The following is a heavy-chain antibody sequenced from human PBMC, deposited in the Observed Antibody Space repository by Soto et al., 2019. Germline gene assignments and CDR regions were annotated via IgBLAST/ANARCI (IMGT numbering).Heavy chain of an antibody. J-gene: IGHJ6*03. CDR1: GYTFTSYY. V-gene: IGHV1-46*03. CDR2: INPSGGST. CDR3: ARTSGGGIFGAGYYYYYYMDV. D-gene: IGHD3-3*01. Sequence: ASVKVSCKASGYTFTSYYMHWVRQAPGQGLEWMGIINPSGGSTSYAQKFQGRVTMTRDTSTSTAYMELSSLRSEDTAVNYCARTSGGGIFGAGYYYYYYMDVWGKGTTVTVSS.